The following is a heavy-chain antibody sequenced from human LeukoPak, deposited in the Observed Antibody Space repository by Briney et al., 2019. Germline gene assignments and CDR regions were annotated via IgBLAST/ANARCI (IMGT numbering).Heavy chain of an antibody. CDR1: GFTFSSYW. J-gene: IGHJ4*02. Sequence: GGSLGLSCAASGFTFSSYWMSWVRQAPGKGLEWVANIKQDGSEKYYVDSVKGRFTISRDNAKNSLYLQMNSLRAEDTAVYYCAKVKVVGYSTFDYWGQGALVTVSS. V-gene: IGHV3-7*03. CDR2: IKQDGSEK. D-gene: IGHD2-8*01. CDR3: AKVKVVGYSTFDY.